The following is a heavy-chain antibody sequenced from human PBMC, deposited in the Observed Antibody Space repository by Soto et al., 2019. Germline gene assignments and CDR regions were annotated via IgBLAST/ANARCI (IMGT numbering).Heavy chain of an antibody. Sequence: EVQLLESGGGLVQPGGSLRLSCAASGFTFSTYAMNWVRQAPGRGLEWVSSISGSGGRAYYADSVKGRFTISRDNSKNTLYLQMNSLRAEDTAVYYCAKDIGVYSGSHWYFDLWGRGTLVTVSS. CDR3: AKDIGVYSGSHWYFDL. CDR2: ISGSGGRA. V-gene: IGHV3-23*01. D-gene: IGHD1-26*01. CDR1: GFTFSTYA. J-gene: IGHJ2*01.